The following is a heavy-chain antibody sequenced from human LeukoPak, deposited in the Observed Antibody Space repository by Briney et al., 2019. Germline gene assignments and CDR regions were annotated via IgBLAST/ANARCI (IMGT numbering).Heavy chain of an antibody. Sequence: SETLSLTCTVSGGSISSSSYYWGWIRQPPGKGLEWIGSIYYSGSTYYNPSLKGRVTISVDTSKNQFSLKLSSVTAADTAVYYCARLWYSYGYYRYFDLWGRGTLVTVSA. CDR3: ARLWYSYGYYRYFDL. V-gene: IGHV4-39*01. CDR1: GGSISSSSYY. CDR2: IYYSGST. D-gene: IGHD5-18*01. J-gene: IGHJ2*01.